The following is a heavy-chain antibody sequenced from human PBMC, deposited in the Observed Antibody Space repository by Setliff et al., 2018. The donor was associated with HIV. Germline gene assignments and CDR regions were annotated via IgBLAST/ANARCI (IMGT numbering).Heavy chain of an antibody. D-gene: IGHD3-3*01. CDR3: ARGPEYYDFWSGYNQDIWASDY. V-gene: IGHV3-53*01. Sequence: GGSLRLSCTVSGFTVSSNYMTWVRQAPGKGLEWVALMYDGGSTYYADSVKGRFTITRDISKNTLDLQMNSLRAEDTAVYYCARGPEYYDFWSGYNQDIWASDYWGQGTLVTVSS. CDR1: GFTVSSNY. CDR2: MYDGGST. J-gene: IGHJ4*02.